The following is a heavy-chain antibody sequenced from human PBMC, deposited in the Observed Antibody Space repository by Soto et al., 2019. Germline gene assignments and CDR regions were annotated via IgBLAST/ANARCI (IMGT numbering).Heavy chain of an antibody. CDR2: IKTDGSST. D-gene: IGHD1-1*01. CDR1: GFTFSSHW. V-gene: IGHV3-74*01. Sequence: EVQLGESGGGLVQPGGSRRLSCVASGFTFSSHWMHWVRQAPGKGLVWVSRIKTDGSSTNYADSVKGRFTISRDNAKNTVYLEMNSLTAEDTAEYYCARGVPGHYGFDVWGQGTMVTVSS. J-gene: IGHJ3*01. CDR3: ARGVPGHYGFDV.